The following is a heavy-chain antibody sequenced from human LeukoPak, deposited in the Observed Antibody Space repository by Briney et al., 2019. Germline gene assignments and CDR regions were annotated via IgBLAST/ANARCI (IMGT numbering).Heavy chain of an antibody. CDR1: GGSFSGYS. J-gene: IGHJ4*02. CDR2: IYTSGST. D-gene: IGHD6-19*01. CDR3: ARDHLYSSGWFDY. Sequence: SETLSLTCAVYGGSFSGYSWSWIRQPAGKGLEWIGRIYTSGSTNYNPSLKSRVTMSVDTSKSQFSLKLSSVTAADTAIYYCARDHLYSSGWFDYWGQGTLVTVSS. V-gene: IGHV4-59*10.